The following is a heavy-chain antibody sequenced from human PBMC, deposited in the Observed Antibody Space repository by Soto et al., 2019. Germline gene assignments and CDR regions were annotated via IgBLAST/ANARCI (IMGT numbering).Heavy chain of an antibody. CDR2: IIPLFGTA. CDR3: ARVLIAAAGTLYYYYGMDV. V-gene: IGHV1-69*01. D-gene: IGHD6-13*01. J-gene: IGHJ6*02. CDR1: GGTFSSYA. Sequence: SVRVSCKGSGGTFSSYAISWVRQAPGQVLEWMGGIIPLFGTANYAHKFQGRVTITADESTSTAYIELSSLRSEDTAVYYCARVLIAAAGTLYYYYGMDVWGQGTTVTVSS.